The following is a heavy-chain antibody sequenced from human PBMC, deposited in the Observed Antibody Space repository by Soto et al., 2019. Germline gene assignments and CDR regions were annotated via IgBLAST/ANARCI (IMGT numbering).Heavy chain of an antibody. CDR1: GGTFSSYT. V-gene: IGHV1-69*02. CDR3: ALPYNWNYGLAPVADLDAFDI. Sequence: QVQLVQSGAEVKKPGSSVKVSCKASGGTFSSYTISWVRQAPGQGLEWMGRIIPILGIANYAQKFQGRVTITAEKSTSTAYMELSSRRSEDTAVYYCALPYNWNYGLAPVADLDAFDIWGQGTMVTVSS. J-gene: IGHJ3*02. CDR2: IIPILGIA. D-gene: IGHD1-7*01.